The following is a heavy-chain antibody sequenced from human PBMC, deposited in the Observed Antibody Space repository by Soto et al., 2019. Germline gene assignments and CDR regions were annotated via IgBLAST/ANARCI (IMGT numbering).Heavy chain of an antibody. CDR2: IYWDDDK. V-gene: IGHV2-5*02. J-gene: IGHJ5*02. CDR1: GFSLSTSGVG. D-gene: IGHD4-17*01. CDR3: ANRLTTVTTTGFDP. Sequence: QITLKESGPTLVKPTQTLTLTCTFSGFSLSTSGVGVGWIRQSPGKALEWLALIYWDDDKRYSPSLKTRLTITKDPSKNQVVLTMTNIDPVDTATYYCANRLTTVTTTGFDPWGQGTLVTVSS.